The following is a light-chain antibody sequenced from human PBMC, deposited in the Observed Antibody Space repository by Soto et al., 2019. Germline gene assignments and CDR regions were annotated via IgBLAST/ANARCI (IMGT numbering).Light chain of an antibody. J-gene: IGKJ1*01. Sequence: DIQMTQSPSTLSASVGDRVTITCRASQSISSWLAWYQQKPGKAPKLLIYKASSLESGVPSRFSGNGSGTEFTLTISSLQPDDFATYYCQQYNSYPVAFGQGTKVDIK. CDR3: QQYNSYPVA. CDR2: KAS. CDR1: QSISSW. V-gene: IGKV1-5*03.